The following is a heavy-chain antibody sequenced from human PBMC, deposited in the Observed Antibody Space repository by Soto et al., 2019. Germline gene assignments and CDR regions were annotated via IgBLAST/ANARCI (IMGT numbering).Heavy chain of an antibody. V-gene: IGHV4-30-2*01. CDR1: GGPIDSGGFS. Sequence: SETLSLTCAVSGGPIDSGGFSWSWIRQPPGRALEWIGYRYHSGSTYYNPSLEGRATILVERSKNQFSLRLSSVTAADTAVYYCARSGLALPYSASHWFDPWGHGTLVAVSS. J-gene: IGHJ5*02. CDR2: RYHSGST. CDR3: ARSGLALPYSASHWFDP. D-gene: IGHD3-22*01.